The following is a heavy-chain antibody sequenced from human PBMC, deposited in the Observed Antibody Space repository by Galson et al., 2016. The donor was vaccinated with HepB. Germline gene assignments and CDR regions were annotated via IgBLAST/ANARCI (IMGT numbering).Heavy chain of an antibody. V-gene: IGHV6-1*01. J-gene: IGHJ6*02. Sequence: CAISGDSVSSNSATWNWIRQSPPRGLKWLGRTYYRSKWYNDYALSVKSRITINPDTSKNQFSLQLSSVTPEDTAVYYCARVRSGYSGYANPYYYGMDVWGQGTTVTVSS. CDR3: ARVRSGYSGYANPYYYGMDV. D-gene: IGHD5-12*01. CDR1: GDSVSSNSAT. CDR2: TYYRSKWYN.